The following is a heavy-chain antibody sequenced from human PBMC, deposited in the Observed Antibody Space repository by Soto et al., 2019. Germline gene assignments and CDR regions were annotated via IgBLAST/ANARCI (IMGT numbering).Heavy chain of an antibody. V-gene: IGHV1-69*01. CDR1: EGTFNSYA. Sequence: QAQVVQSGAEVRKPGSSVKLSCKASEGTFNSYAIAWVRQAPGQGLEWMGGIIPYYNTLNYAQKFQDRVTITADDSPTTGYMELSSLRSDDTAVYFCASGASRWYPYFCASWAQGTLVTVSS. J-gene: IGHJ4*02. D-gene: IGHD6-13*01. CDR3: ASGASRWYPYFCAS. CDR2: IIPYYNTL.